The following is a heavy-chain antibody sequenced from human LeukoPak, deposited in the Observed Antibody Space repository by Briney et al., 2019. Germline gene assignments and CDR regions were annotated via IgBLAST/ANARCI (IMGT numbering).Heavy chain of an antibody. Sequence: PGGSLRLSCAASGFTFSSYWMSWVRQAPGKGLEWVANIKQDGSEKYYVDSVKGRFTISRYNAKNSLYLQMNSLRAEDTAVYYCARDGLFGPGGVRSFDYLGQGTLVTVSS. J-gene: IGHJ4*02. V-gene: IGHV3-7*01. CDR3: ARDGLFGPGGVRSFDY. CDR2: IKQDGSEK. D-gene: IGHD3-10*02. CDR1: GFTFSSYW.